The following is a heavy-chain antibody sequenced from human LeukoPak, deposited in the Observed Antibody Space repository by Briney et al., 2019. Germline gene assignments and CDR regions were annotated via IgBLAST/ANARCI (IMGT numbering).Heavy chain of an antibody. D-gene: IGHD3-10*01. CDR3: ARAVTYFYGSVTYDWFDP. CDR1: GFTFSSYW. V-gene: IGHV3-74*01. J-gene: IGHJ5*02. Sequence: GESLRLSCAASGFTFSSYWMHWVRQTPGKGLVWVPRIKSDGSTVYADSVKGRFTISRDNARNTLYLQMNSLRVEDTAMYYCARAVTYFYGSVTYDWFDPWGQGTLVTVSS. CDR2: IKSDGST.